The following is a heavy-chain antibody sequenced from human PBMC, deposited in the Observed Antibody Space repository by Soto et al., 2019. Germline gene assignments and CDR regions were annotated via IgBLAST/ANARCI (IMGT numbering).Heavy chain of an antibody. CDR3: ARDMSKYHGDYGVYGMDV. CDR2: ISYDGSNK. Sequence: HPGGSLRLSCAASGFPFSSYAMHWVRQAPGKGLEWVAVISYDGSNKYYADSVKGRFTISRDNSKNTLYLQMNSLRAEDTAVYYCARDMSKYHGDYGVYGMDVWGQGTTVTVSS. D-gene: IGHD4-17*01. CDR1: GFPFSSYA. J-gene: IGHJ6*02. V-gene: IGHV3-30-3*01.